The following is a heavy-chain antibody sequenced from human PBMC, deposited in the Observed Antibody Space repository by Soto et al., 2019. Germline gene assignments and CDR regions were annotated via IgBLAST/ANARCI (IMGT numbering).Heavy chain of an antibody. V-gene: IGHV3-7*01. Sequence: GGSLRLSCAASGFTFSSYWMSWVRQAPGKGLEWVANIKQDGSEKYYVDSVKGRFTISRDNAKNSLYLQMNSLRAEDTAVYYCASASVVPAAISSAFDIWGQGTMVTVSS. CDR1: GFTFSSYW. D-gene: IGHD2-2*01. CDR2: IKQDGSEK. CDR3: ASASVVPAAISSAFDI. J-gene: IGHJ3*02.